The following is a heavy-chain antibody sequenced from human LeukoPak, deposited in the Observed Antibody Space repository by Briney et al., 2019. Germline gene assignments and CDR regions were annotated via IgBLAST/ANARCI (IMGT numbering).Heavy chain of an antibody. V-gene: IGHV3-21*01. Sequence: GGSLRLSCAASGFTFSSYSMNWVRQAPGKGLEWVSSTSSSSSYIYYADSVKGRFTISRDNAKNSLYLQMNSLRAEDTAVYYCAREGSALRRYFDYWGQGTLVTVSS. CDR2: TSSSSSYI. D-gene: IGHD6-6*01. CDR3: AREGSALRRYFDY. J-gene: IGHJ4*02. CDR1: GFTFSSYS.